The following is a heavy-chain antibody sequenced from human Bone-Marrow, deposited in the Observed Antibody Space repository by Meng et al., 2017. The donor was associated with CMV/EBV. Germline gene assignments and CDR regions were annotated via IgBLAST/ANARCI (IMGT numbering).Heavy chain of an antibody. Sequence: ASVKVSCKASGYTFTNHGISWVRQAPGQGLEWMGWISTYNGNTTYAQRLQDRVTMTTDTSTSTAYMEVKSLRSDDTAMYYCARLWVRGALIPDYWGQGTLVTVSS. CDR1: GYTFTNHG. J-gene: IGHJ4*02. V-gene: IGHV1-18*01. D-gene: IGHD3-10*01. CDR3: ARLWVRGALIPDY. CDR2: ISTYNGNT.